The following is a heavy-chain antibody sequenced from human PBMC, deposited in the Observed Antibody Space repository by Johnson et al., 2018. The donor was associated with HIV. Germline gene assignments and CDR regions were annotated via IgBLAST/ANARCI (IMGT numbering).Heavy chain of an antibody. Sequence: VQLVESGGGLVKPGGSLRLSCAASGFTFINAWMSWVRQAPGKGLEWVGRIKSKTDGGTTDYAAPVKGRFTISRDNSKNTLYLQMNSLRAEDTAIYYCAREEGSDILTRGDAVDIWGQGTMVAVSS. D-gene: IGHD3-9*01. V-gene: IGHV3-15*01. CDR1: GFTFINAW. CDR3: AREEGSDILTRGDAVDI. CDR2: IKSKTDGGTT. J-gene: IGHJ3*02.